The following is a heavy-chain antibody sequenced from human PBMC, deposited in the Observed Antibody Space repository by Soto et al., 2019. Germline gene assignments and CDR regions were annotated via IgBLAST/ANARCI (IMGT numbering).Heavy chain of an antibody. CDR3: AREGGIAARPRWFDP. J-gene: IGHJ5*02. CDR2: ISSSSSTI. Sequence: GGSLRLSCAASGFTFSSYSMNWVRQAPGKGLEWVSYISSSSSTIYYADSVKGRFTISRDNAKNSLYLQMNSLRAEYTAVYYCAREGGIAARPRWFDPWGQGTLVTVSS. CDR1: GFTFSSYS. V-gene: IGHV3-48*01. D-gene: IGHD6-6*01.